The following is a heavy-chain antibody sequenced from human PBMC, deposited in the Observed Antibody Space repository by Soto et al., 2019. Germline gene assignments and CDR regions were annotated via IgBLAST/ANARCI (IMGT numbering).Heavy chain of an antibody. V-gene: IGHV6-1*01. J-gene: IGHJ4*02. CDR3: ARGRGAAADYFDF. Sequence: SQTLSLTCAISGDSVSTNSATWDWIRQSPSRGLEWLGRTYYRSKWYNDYAVSVKGRITINPDTSKNSLFLQMNSLRAEDTAVYYCARGRGAAADYFDFWGQGTLVTVSS. CDR1: GDSVSTNSAT. CDR2: TYYRSKWYN. D-gene: IGHD6-13*01.